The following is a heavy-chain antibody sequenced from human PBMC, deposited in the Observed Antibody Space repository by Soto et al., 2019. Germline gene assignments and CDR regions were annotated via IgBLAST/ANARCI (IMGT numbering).Heavy chain of an antibody. V-gene: IGHV3-15*01. CDR2: IKSKTDGGTT. CDR3: TTAGQVLRFLEWSGIDY. J-gene: IGHJ4*02. D-gene: IGHD3-3*01. Sequence: EVQLVESGGGLVKPGGSLRLSCAASGFTFSNAWMSWVRQAPGKGLEWVGRIKSKTDGGTTDYAAPVKGRFTISRDDSKNTLYLQMNSLKTEDTAVYYCTTAGQVLRFLEWSGIDYWGQGTLVTVSS. CDR1: GFTFSNAW.